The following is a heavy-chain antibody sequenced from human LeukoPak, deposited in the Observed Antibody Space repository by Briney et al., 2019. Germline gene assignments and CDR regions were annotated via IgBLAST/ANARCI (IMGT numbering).Heavy chain of an antibody. J-gene: IGHJ6*02. V-gene: IGHV3-33*08. CDR1: GFTFSSCA. CDR2: IWYDGSNK. Sequence: GGSLRLSCAASGFTFSSCAMTWVRQAPGKGLEWVAVIWYDGSNKYYADSVKGRFTISRDNSKNTLYLQMNSLRAEDTAVYYCAREGSTSYYYGMDVWGQGTTVTVSS. CDR3: AREGSTSYYYGMDV. D-gene: IGHD2-2*01.